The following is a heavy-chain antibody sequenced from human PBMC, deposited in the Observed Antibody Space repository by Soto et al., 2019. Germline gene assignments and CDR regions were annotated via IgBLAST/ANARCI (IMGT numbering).Heavy chain of an antibody. V-gene: IGHV3-64*01. J-gene: IGHJ6*03. CDR3: ARHARPDFYYMDL. CDR2: ISTNGVGT. Sequence: EVQLVESGGGLAQPGGSLRLSCAASGFTLSGYAMDWVRQAPGKGLEYVSGISTNGVGTYYANSVQGRFTISRDNSKNTVYLQMRSLRPEDMAVYYCARHARPDFYYMDLWGKGTTVTVSS. D-gene: IGHD2-8*01. CDR1: GFTLSGYA.